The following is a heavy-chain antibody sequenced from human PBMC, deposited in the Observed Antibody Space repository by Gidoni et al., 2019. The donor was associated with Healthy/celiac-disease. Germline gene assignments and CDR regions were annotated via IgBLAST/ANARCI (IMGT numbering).Heavy chain of an antibody. D-gene: IGHD3-16*01. CDR3: AREGGGAFDI. CDR1: GGSISSGGYS. V-gene: IGHV4-30-2*01. J-gene: IGHJ3*02. CDR2: VDHSGST. Sequence: QLQLQESGSGLVKPSQTLSITCAGSGGSISSGGYSWSWIRQPPGKGLEWSGYVDHSGSTYYNPSLKSRVTISVDRSKNQFSLKLSSVTAADTAVYYCAREGGGAFDIWGQGTMVTVSS.